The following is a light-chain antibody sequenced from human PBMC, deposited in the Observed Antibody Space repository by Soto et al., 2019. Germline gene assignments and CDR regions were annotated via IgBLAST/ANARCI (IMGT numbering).Light chain of an antibody. J-gene: IGKJ1*01. CDR1: QSVSSSY. CDR2: GAS. Sequence: EIVLTQSPGTLSLSPGERATLSCRASQSVSSSYLAWYQQKPGQAPRLLIYGASNRATGIPARFSGSGSGTEFTLTISSLQSEDSAVYYCQQYNNWPPETFGQGTKVDIK. CDR3: QQYNNWPPET. V-gene: IGKV3-15*01.